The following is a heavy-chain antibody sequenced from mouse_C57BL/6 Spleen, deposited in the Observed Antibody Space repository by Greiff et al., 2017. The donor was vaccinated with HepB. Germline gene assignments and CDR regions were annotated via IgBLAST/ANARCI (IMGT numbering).Heavy chain of an antibody. V-gene: IGHV1-54*01. CDR1: GYAFTNYL. Sequence: VQLQQSGAELVRPGTSVKVSCKASGYAFTNYLIEWVKQRPGQGLEWIGVINPGSGGTNYNEKFKGKATLTADKSSSTAYMQLSSLTSEDSAVYFCARSGDDGYYFSDVDYWGQGTTLTVSS. CDR3: ARSGDDGYYFSDVDY. D-gene: IGHD2-3*01. J-gene: IGHJ2*01. CDR2: INPGSGGT.